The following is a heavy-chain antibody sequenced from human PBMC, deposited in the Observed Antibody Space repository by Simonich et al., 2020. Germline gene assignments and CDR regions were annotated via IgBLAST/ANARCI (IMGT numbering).Heavy chain of an antibody. J-gene: IGHJ4*02. CDR3: ARQRVLMVYAIDY. CDR2: IYYSGST. CDR1: GGSIRSSSYY. D-gene: IGHD2-8*01. V-gene: IGHV4-39*01. Sequence: QLQLQESGPGLVKPSETLSLTCTVSGGSIRSSSYYWGWIRQPPGKGLEWIGSIYYSGSTYYNPSLKSRVTISVDTSKNQFSLKLSSVTAADTAVYYCARQRVLMVYAIDYWGQGTLVTVSS.